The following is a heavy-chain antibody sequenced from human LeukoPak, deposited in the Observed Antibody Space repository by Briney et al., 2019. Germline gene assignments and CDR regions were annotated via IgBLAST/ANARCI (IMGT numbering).Heavy chain of an antibody. Sequence: PGGSLRLSCAASGFTFSSYAMNWVRQAPGKGLEWVSVVYTGGITYYADSVKGRFAISRDNSKNTLYLQMNSLRAEDTAVYYCARGYGYCGGVCYDYWGQGTLVTVSS. CDR2: VYTGGIT. CDR3: ARGYGYCGGVCYDY. J-gene: IGHJ4*02. CDR1: GFTFSSYA. V-gene: IGHV3-53*01. D-gene: IGHD2-21*02.